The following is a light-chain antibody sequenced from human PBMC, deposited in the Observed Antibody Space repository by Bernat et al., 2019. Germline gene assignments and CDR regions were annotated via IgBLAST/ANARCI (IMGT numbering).Light chain of an antibody. J-gene: IGLJ2*01. CDR3: QSYDSNLSGSV. Sequence: QSVLTQPPAVSGAPGQRVTTSCTGSRSNIGAGHDVHWYQQLPGTAPKLLIYGSSNRPSGVPRRFSASKSGTSASLAITGLQAEDEANYYCQSYDSNLSGSVFGGGTKLTVL. CDR2: GSS. CDR1: RSNIGAGHD. V-gene: IGLV1-40*01.